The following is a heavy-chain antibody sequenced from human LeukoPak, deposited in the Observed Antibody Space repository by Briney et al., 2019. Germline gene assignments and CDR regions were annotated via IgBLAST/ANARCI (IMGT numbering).Heavy chain of an antibody. Sequence: SVKVSCKASGGTFSSYAISWVRQAPGQGLEWMGGIIPIFGTANYAQKFQGRVTITTDESTSTAYVELSSLRSEDTAVYYCARSRFGYYDSSGYPYYFDYWGQGTLVTVSS. J-gene: IGHJ4*02. D-gene: IGHD3-22*01. CDR3: ARSRFGYYDSSGYPYYFDY. V-gene: IGHV1-69*05. CDR2: IIPIFGTA. CDR1: GGTFSSYA.